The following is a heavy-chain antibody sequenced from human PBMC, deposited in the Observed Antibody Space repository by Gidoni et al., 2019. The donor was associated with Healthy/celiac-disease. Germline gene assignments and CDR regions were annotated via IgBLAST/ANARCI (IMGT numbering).Heavy chain of an antibody. Sequence: QVQLVESGGGVVQPGRSLRLSCAASGFPFSSYGMHWVRQAPGKGLEWVAVIWYDGSNKYYADSVKGRFTISRDNSKNTLYLQMNSLRAEDTAVYYCARGSLLYYYYGMDVWGQGTTVTVSS. J-gene: IGHJ6*02. V-gene: IGHV3-33*01. CDR3: ARGSLLYYYYGMDV. CDR2: IWYDGSNK. CDR1: GFPFSSYG. D-gene: IGHD1-26*01.